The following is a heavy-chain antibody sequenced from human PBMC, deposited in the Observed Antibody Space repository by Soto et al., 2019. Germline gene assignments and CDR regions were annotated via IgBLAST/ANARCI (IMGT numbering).Heavy chain of an antibody. D-gene: IGHD6-19*01. CDR1: GGCISGSY. CDR3: ARSVAVPGAHIDY. V-gene: IGHV4-59*01. J-gene: IGHJ4*02. Sequence: PSETLSLTCIVSGGCISGSYWSGIRQSPGKGLEWLGYVYYTGSTNYSPSLRSRVSISVDTSKNEFSLRLSSVTAADTAVYFCARSVAVPGAHIDYWGQGTQVTVPS. CDR2: VYYTGST.